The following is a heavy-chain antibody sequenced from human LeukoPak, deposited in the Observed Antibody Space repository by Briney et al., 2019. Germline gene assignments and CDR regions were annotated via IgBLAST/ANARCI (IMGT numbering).Heavy chain of an antibody. Sequence: GGSLSLSCAASGFTFSSYDMHWVRQATGQGLEWVSAIGTAGDTYYPGSVKGRYTISRETAKNSLYLQMNSLRAEDTAVYYCARDRGGNDAFDIWGQGTMVTVSS. CDR1: GFTFSSYD. CDR3: ARDRGGNDAFDI. D-gene: IGHD2-15*01. J-gene: IGHJ3*02. V-gene: IGHV3-13*01. CDR2: IGTAGDT.